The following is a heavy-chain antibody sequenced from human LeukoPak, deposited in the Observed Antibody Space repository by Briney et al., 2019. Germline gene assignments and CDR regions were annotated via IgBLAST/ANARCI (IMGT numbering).Heavy chain of an antibody. Sequence: SVKVSCKASGGTFSSYAISWVRQAPGQGLEWMGRIIPILGIANYAQKFQGRVTITADKSTSTAYMELSSLRSEDTAVYYCARDQLWLVQPRSANLNFDYWGQGTLVTVSS. V-gene: IGHV1-69*04. CDR2: IIPILGIA. D-gene: IGHD6-19*01. CDR3: ARDQLWLVQPRSANLNFDY. J-gene: IGHJ4*02. CDR1: GGTFSSYA.